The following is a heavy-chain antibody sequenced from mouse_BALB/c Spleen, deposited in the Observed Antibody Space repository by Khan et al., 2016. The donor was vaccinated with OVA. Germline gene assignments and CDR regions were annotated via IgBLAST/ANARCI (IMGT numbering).Heavy chain of an antibody. CDR2: INPTSGYT. CDR1: GYTFTSYW. CDR3: ARDRIDY. Sequence: QVRLQQSGAELAKPGASVKMSCTASGYTFTSYWMHWIKQRPGQGLEWIGYINPTSGYTDYNQKFKDKATLTADKSSSTDYMQLSSLTSDDSSVYYCARDRIDYWGQGTALTVSS. V-gene: IGHV1-7*01. J-gene: IGHJ2*01.